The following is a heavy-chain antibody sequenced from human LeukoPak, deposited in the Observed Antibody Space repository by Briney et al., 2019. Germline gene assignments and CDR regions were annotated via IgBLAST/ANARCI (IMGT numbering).Heavy chain of an antibody. D-gene: IGHD2-2*01. V-gene: IGHV3-30*02. CDR2: IRYDGSNK. Sequence: GGSLRLSCAASGFTFSSYGMHWVRQAPGKGLEWVAFIRYDGSNKYYADSVKGRFTISRDNSKNTLYLQMNSLRAEDTAVYYCATIGYCSSTSCYDFDYWGQEPWSPSPQ. J-gene: IGHJ4*01. CDR1: GFTFSSYG. CDR3: ATIGYCSSTSCYDFDY.